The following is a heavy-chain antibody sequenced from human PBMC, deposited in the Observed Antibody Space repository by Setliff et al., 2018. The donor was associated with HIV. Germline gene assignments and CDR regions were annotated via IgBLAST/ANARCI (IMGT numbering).Heavy chain of an antibody. J-gene: IGHJ4*02. CDR1: GDSMSSGSYF. CDR2: IYYTGFA. V-gene: IGHV4-39*02. Sequence: SETLSLTCSVSGDSMSSGSYFWGWIRQTPGKGLEWIGNIYYTGFAYYNPSLKNRVTISLDTSKTHFYLNLTSVTDADTAVYFCAREGRGDPAVATTRIDYWGQGKLVTVSS. CDR3: AREGRGDPAVATTRIDY. D-gene: IGHD5-12*01.